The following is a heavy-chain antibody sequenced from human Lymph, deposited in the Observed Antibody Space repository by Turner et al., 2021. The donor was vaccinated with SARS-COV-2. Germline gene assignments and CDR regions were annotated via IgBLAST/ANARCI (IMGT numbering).Heavy chain of an antibody. D-gene: IGHD6-19*01. CDR1: GGTFSSYA. J-gene: IGHJ3*02. CDR2: IIPIVGTG. Sequence: QVQLVQSGAEVTKPGSSVKVSCKASGGTFSSYAISWVRQAPGQGREWMGGIIPIVGTGNYAQKFQGRVTITEDESTSTAYMELSSLRSEDTAVYYCARDTAVAGTLGAFDIWGQGTMVTVSS. CDR3: ARDTAVAGTLGAFDI. V-gene: IGHV1-69*01.